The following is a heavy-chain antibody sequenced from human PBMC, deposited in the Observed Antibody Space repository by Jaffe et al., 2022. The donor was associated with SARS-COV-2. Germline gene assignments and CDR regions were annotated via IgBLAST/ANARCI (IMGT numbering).Heavy chain of an antibody. CDR3: AKVMDGLGSYMGAFDL. Sequence: EVQLVESGGGLVQPGGSLKLSCAASGFNFDDYAMHWVRQVPGKGLEWVSGITWESNSVGFAESVRGRFTISRDNAKNSLYLQMDRLRPEDTALYYCAKVMDGLGSYMGAFDLWGQGTPVTVAS. J-gene: IGHJ3*01. CDR2: ITWESNSV. V-gene: IGHV3-9*01. CDR1: GFNFDDYA. D-gene: IGHD3-10*01.